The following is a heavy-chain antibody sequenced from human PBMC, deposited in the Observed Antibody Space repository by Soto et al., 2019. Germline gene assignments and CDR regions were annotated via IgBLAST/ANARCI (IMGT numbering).Heavy chain of an antibody. CDR1: GFTLSSYS. D-gene: IGHD3-10*01. CDR2: ISYDGNSQ. CDR3: AKVSRPSRVSTPDFDY. V-gene: IGHV3-30-3*01. Sequence: QVQLVESGGGVVQPGTSLRLSCVASGFTLSSYSIHWVRQAPGKGLDWVAVISYDGNSQFYGDSVKGRFIVSRDKSRNTLYLQLNNLQAEDTAVYYCAKVSRPSRVSTPDFDYWGQGTLVTVSS. J-gene: IGHJ4*02.